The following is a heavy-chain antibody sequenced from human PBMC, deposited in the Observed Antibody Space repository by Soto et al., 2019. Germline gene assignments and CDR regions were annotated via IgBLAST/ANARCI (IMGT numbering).Heavy chain of an antibody. Sequence: QVQLVQSGAEVKKPGASVKGSCKASGYTFTSYAMHWVRQAPGQRLEWMGWINAGNGNTKYSQKFQGRVTITRDTSASTAYMELSSLRSEDTAVYYCARDSYYYGSGIGGYWGQGTLVTVSS. V-gene: IGHV1-3*01. D-gene: IGHD3-10*01. J-gene: IGHJ4*02. CDR3: ARDSYYYGSGIGGY. CDR2: INAGNGNT. CDR1: GYTFTSYA.